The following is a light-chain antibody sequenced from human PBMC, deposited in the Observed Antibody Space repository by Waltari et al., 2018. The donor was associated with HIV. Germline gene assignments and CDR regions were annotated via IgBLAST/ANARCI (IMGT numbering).Light chain of an antibody. Sequence: SYVLTQSPSVSVAPGQTARITCGANAIGSKSVHWYQQKPGQAPVLLVYDASDRPSGIPERCSGSNSGNAGTLTISWVEVGDEADCCCQVWRTSSDLRLWVFGGGSRLTVL. CDR1: AIGSKS. J-gene: IGLJ3*02. CDR3: QVWRTSSDLRLWV. CDR2: DAS. V-gene: IGLV3-21*02.